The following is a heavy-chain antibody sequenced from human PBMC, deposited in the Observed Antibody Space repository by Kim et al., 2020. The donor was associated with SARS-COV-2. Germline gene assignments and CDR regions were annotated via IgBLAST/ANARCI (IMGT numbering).Heavy chain of an antibody. CDR2: IKSKTDGGTT. Sequence: GGSLRLSCAASGFTFSNAWMSWVRQAPGKGLEWVGRIKSKTDGGTTDYAAPVKGRFTISRDDSKNTLYLQMNSLKTEDTAVYYCTTDDAFTVTLDYWGQGTLVTVSS. CDR1: GFTFSNAW. V-gene: IGHV3-15*01. J-gene: IGHJ4*02. CDR3: TTDDAFTVTLDY. D-gene: IGHD4-17*01.